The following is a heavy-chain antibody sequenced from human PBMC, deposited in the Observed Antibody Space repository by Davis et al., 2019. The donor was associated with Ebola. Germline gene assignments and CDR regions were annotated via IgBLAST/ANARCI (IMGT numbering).Heavy chain of an antibody. D-gene: IGHD2-21*02. CDR3: AREDYCGGDCYYVY. V-gene: IGHV4-28*03. CDR2: IYYSGSI. Sequence: PSETLSLTCAVSGYSISSSNWWGWIRQPPGKGLEWIGYIYYSGSIYYNPSLKSRVTMSVDTSKNQFSLKLSSVTAVDTAVYYCAREDYCGGDCYYVYWGQGTLVTVSS. J-gene: IGHJ4*02. CDR1: GYSISSSNW.